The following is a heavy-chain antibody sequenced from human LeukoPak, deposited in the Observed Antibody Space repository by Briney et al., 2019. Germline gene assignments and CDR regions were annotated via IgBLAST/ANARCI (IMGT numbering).Heavy chain of an antibody. V-gene: IGHV3-11*06. CDR2: ISDGSSFI. J-gene: IGHJ4*02. CDR3: AIDYPTFDF. Sequence: GGSLKLSCAASGFAFSDYFMSWIRQSPGKGLEWISYISDGSSFIEYADSVKGRFTISRDNAKNSLYLRMNSLRAEDSAVYYCAIDYPTFDFWGQGPRVTVSS. D-gene: IGHD4-11*01. CDR1: GFAFSDYF.